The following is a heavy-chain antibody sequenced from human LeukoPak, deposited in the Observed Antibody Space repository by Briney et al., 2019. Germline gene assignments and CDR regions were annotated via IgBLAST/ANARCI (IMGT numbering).Heavy chain of an antibody. Sequence: SQTLSLTCAISGDSVSSNSAAWNWIRQSPTRGLEWLGMTYYRSKWFNDYEVSVKSRITVNPDTSKNQFSLQLNSVTPEDTAVYFCASTQSGSYHGAVDCWGQGTLVTVSS. CDR3: ASTQSGSYHGAVDC. CDR1: GDSVSSNSAA. V-gene: IGHV6-1*01. D-gene: IGHD1-26*01. J-gene: IGHJ4*02. CDR2: TYYRSKWFN.